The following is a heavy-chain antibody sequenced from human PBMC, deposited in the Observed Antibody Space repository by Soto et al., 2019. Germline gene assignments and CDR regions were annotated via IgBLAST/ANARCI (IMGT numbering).Heavy chain of an antibody. D-gene: IGHD1-1*01. J-gene: IGHJ4*02. Sequence: XSVKVSCKASVYTFTSYDIYWVRQATGQGLEWMGWMNPNTGNSGYAQKFQGRVTMTSDSSINTVHMELSSLRFEYTAVYYCARRAETNGWNGFGADKYYFDFWGQGTLVTVSS. V-gene: IGHV1-8*01. CDR3: ARRAETNGWNGFGADKYYFDF. CDR2: MNPNTGNS. CDR1: VYTFTSYD.